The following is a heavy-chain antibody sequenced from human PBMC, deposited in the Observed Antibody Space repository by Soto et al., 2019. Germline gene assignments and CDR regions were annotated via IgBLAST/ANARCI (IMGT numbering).Heavy chain of an antibody. Sequence: ASVKVSCKASGGTFSSYTISWVRQAPGQGLEWMGRIIPILGIANYAQKFQGRVTITADKSTSTAYMELSSLRSEDTAVYYCARTDTAMVYDYYYLDVWGKGTTVTVSS. CDR3: ARTDTAMVYDYYYLDV. J-gene: IGHJ6*03. CDR1: GGTFSSYT. CDR2: IIPILGIA. D-gene: IGHD5-18*01. V-gene: IGHV1-69*02.